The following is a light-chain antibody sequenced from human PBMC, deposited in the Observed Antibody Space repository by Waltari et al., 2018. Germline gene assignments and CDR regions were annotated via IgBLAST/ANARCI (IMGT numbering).Light chain of an antibody. CDR3: QHLNSYPPT. V-gene: IGKV1-9*01. CDR1: QGISSY. Sequence: DIQLTQSPSFLSASVGDRVTITCRASQGISSYLAWYQQKPGKAPKLLIYAASTLQSGVPSRFSGSGSVTEFTLTISSLQPEDFATYYCQHLNSYPPTFGGGTKVEIK. CDR2: AAS. J-gene: IGKJ4*01.